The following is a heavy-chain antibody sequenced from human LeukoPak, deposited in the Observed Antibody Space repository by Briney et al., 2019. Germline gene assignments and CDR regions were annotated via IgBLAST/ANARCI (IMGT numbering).Heavy chain of an antibody. V-gene: IGHV4-59*01. CDR1: GASFSTNY. Sequence: PSETLSLTCSVSGASFSTNYWSWIRQPPGRGLEWSGYVFDSGSTNYNPSLKSRVTISVDTSTKQFSLRLSSVTAADTAVYYCARLYQQSKWKYYYYYMDVWGKGTAVTVSS. J-gene: IGHJ6*03. CDR3: ARLYQQSKWKYYYYYMDV. CDR2: VFDSGST. D-gene: IGHD1-1*01.